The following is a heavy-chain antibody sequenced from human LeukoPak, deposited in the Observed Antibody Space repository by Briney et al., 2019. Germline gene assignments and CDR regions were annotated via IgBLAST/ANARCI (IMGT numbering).Heavy chain of an antibody. V-gene: IGHV1-18*01. D-gene: IGHD2-2*01. J-gene: IGHJ6*03. CDR2: ISTYNGNT. CDR1: GYTFTNYG. Sequence: ASVKVSCKASGYTFTNYGISWVRQAPGQGLEWMGWISTYNGNTNYAQKLQGRVTMTIDTSTSTAYMELRSLRSDDTAVYYCARWDCSSTSCYYHYYMDVWGRGTTVTVSS. CDR3: ARWDCSSTSCYYHYYMDV.